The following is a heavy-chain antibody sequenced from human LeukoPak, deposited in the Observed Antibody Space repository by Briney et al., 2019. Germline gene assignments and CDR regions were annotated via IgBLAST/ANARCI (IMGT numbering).Heavy chain of an antibody. V-gene: IGHV3-53*05. Sequence: GGSLRLSCAASGFTVSSNYMSWVRQAPGKGLEWVSVIYSGGSTYYADSVKGRFTISRDNSKNTLYLQMNSLRAEDTAVYYCAKEDCSGGSCYYDYWGQGTLVTVFS. D-gene: IGHD2-15*01. CDR2: IYSGGST. J-gene: IGHJ4*02. CDR1: GFTVSSNY. CDR3: AKEDCSGGSCYYDY.